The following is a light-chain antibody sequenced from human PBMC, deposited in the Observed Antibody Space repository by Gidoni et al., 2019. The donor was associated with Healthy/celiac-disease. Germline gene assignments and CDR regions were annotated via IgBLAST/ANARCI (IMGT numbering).Light chain of an antibody. V-gene: IGKV1-39*01. J-gene: IGKJ2*01. CDR1: QSISSY. CDR2: AAS. Sequence: DIQMTNSPSSLSAAVGDSVTITCRASQSISSYLNWYQQKPGKAPKLLIYAASSMQSGVPSRFSGCASGTDCTLTISRLQPEYFATYYCQHSYSTPHTFGQGTKLEIK. CDR3: QHSYSTPHT.